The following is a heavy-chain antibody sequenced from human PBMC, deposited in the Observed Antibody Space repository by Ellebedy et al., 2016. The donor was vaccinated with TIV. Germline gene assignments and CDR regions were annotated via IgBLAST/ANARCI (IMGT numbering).Heavy chain of an antibody. CDR1: GYTFTKYY. D-gene: IGHD3-22*01. CDR3: ARDLGDSSGYLFDF. Sequence: ASVKVSCKASGYTFTKYYIHWVRQAPGQGLEWVGIINPSGGRTTYAQKFQGRVTMTRDTFTSTVYMELSSLRSEDTAVYYCARDLGDSSGYLFDFWGQGTLVTVSS. J-gene: IGHJ4*02. CDR2: INPSGGRT. V-gene: IGHV1-46*01.